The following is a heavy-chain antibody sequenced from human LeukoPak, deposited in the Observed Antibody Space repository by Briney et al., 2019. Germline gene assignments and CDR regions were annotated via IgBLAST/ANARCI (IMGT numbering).Heavy chain of an antibody. V-gene: IGHV4-30-2*01. CDR3: ARFPYDILTGYYNVFFDY. Sequence: SETLSLTCAVSGGSISSGGYSWSWIRQPPGKGLEWIGYIYHSGSTYYNPSLKSRVTISVDRSKNQFSLKLSSVTAADTAVYYCARFPYDILTGYYNVFFDYWGQGTLVTVSS. CDR1: GGSISSGGYS. CDR2: IYHSGST. J-gene: IGHJ4*02. D-gene: IGHD3-9*01.